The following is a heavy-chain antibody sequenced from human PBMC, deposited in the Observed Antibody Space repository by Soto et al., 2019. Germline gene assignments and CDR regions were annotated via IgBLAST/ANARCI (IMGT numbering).Heavy chain of an antibody. J-gene: IGHJ1*01. CDR2: MNPNSGNT. V-gene: IGHV1-8*01. Sequence: QVQLVQSGAEVKKPGASVKVSCKASGYTFTSYDINWVRQATGQGLEWMGWMNPNSGNTGYAQKFQGRVTMTRNTSISTADMELSSLKSEDTSVYYCSSATVAAAGSFQHWGQGTLVTVSS. CDR3: SSATVAAAGSFQH. D-gene: IGHD6-13*01. CDR1: GYTFTSYD.